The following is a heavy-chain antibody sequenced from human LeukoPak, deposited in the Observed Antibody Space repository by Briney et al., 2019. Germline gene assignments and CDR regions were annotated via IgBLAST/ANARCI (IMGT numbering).Heavy chain of an antibody. J-gene: IGHJ4*02. CDR1: GLSFSSFA. Sequence: PGGSLRLSCAASGLSFSSFAMSWVRQGPARGLEWVSSIRGNGETFYADSVKGRFTLSSDSSRNTVYFQLNSLRAEDTAVYYCAKGLAGTDYWGQGTLVTVSS. V-gene: IGHV3-23*01. D-gene: IGHD6-19*01. CDR2: IRGNGET. CDR3: AKGLAGTDY.